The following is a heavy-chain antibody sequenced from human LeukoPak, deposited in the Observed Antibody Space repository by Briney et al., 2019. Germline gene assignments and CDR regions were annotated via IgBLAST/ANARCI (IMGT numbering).Heavy chain of an antibody. D-gene: IGHD6-6*01. CDR2: IHPSSGSA. V-gene: IGHV1-46*01. Sequence: ASVKVSCKASGGTFTSYAISWVREAPGQALEWMGIIHPSSGSAASAQKFQGRLTMTRDTTTSTVYMELSSLTSEDTAVYYCARDSDSSSLADPWGQGTLVTVS. CDR3: ARDSDSSSLADP. CDR1: GGTFTSYA. J-gene: IGHJ5*02.